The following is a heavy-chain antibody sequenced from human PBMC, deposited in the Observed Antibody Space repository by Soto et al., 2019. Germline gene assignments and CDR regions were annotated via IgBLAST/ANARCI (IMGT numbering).Heavy chain of an antibody. J-gene: IGHJ4*02. CDR3: AREKGYISGPKNFDS. CDR2: IYDSGSS. D-gene: IGHD5-12*01. V-gene: IGHV4-30-4*01. Sequence: LSLTCTVSGGSVSSGDYFWSWIRQPPGKGLEWIGYIYDSGSSYYNPSLKSRVTMSVDTSKNQFSLKLRSVTAADTAMYYCAREKGYISGPKNFDSWGQGTLVTVS. CDR1: GGSVSSGDYF.